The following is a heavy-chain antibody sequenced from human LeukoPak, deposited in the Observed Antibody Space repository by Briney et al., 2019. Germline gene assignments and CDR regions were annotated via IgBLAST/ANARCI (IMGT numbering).Heavy chain of an antibody. CDR3: ARDLKWAGLGVAGTVIGY. Sequence: ASVKVSCKASGYTFTSYDINWVRQATGQGLEWMGWMNPNSGNTGYAQKFQGRVTITRNTSISTAYMELSSLRSEDTAVYYCARDLKWAGLGVAGTVIGYWGQGTLVTVSS. D-gene: IGHD6-19*01. J-gene: IGHJ4*02. CDR1: GYTFTSYD. V-gene: IGHV1-8*03. CDR2: MNPNSGNT.